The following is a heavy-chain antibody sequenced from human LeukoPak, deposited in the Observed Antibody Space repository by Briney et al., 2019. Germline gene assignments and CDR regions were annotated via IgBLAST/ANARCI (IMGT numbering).Heavy chain of an antibody. CDR3: ARHLYYAASAFWYIDL. CDR2: VSQSGTN. V-gene: IGHV4-39*01. J-gene: IGHJ2*01. Sequence: PETLSLTCTLPGDSITSSDHYWVWIRQSPRKGLEWIGSVSQSGTNYYKSSLKTRSTGSLTTSKNDFSLILTSVTATATAEYFCARHLYYAASAFWYIDLWGRGTLVMVSP. D-gene: IGHD3-3*01. CDR1: GDSITSSDHY.